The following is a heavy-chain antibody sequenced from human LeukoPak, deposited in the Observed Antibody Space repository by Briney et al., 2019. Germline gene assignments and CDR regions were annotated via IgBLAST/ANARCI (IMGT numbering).Heavy chain of an antibody. CDR2: VNPNSGST. CDR3: ARYWGYRSSSYPLDY. J-gene: IGHJ4*02. V-gene: IGHV1-2*02. CDR1: GYTFTGYY. Sequence: ASVKVSCKASGYTFTGYYMHWVRQAPGQGLEWMGRVNPNSGSTNFAQKFQGRVTMTRDASLSTAYMELSRLRVDDTAVDFWARYWGYRSSSYPLDYWGQGTLVTVSS. D-gene: IGHD6-6*01.